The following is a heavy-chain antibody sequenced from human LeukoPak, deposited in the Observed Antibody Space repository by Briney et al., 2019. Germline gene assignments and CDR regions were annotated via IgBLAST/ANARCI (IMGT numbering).Heavy chain of an antibody. CDR1: GFTFSSYW. Sequence: PGGSLRLSCAASGFTFSSYWMSWVRQAPGKGPEWVAHIKQDASQEDHVDSVKGRFTISRDNAKNSLYLQMNSLRAEDTAVYYCAREGDYYCSGGSCYDYWGQGTLVTVSS. D-gene: IGHD2-15*01. J-gene: IGHJ4*02. CDR2: IKQDASQE. V-gene: IGHV3-7*01. CDR3: AREGDYYCSGGSCYDY.